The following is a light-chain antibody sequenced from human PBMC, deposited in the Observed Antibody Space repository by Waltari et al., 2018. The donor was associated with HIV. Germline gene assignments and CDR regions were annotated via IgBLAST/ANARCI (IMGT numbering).Light chain of an antibody. Sequence: SYELTQPPSVSVSPGQTARITCSGDALPKKYAYWYQLKSGQAPMLVIYEDSKRPSGIPGRFSGPSSGTMATLTISGAQVEDEADYYCFSTDNVGDPCVFGGGTKVTVL. J-gene: IGLJ3*02. CDR3: FSTDNVGDPCV. CDR2: EDS. CDR1: ALPKKY. V-gene: IGLV3-10*01.